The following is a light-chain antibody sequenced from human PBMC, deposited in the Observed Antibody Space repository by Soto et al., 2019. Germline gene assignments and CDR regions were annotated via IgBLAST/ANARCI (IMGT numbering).Light chain of an antibody. CDR1: QSVRSSS. Sequence: EIVLTQSPGTLSLSPGERASLFCRASQSVRSSSLAWYQQKRSQPPRLLIYGASSRATGIPDRFSGSGSGTYFTLTISRLEPEDFAVYFCQQYGDSPDTDRWTFGQGTKVEIK. J-gene: IGKJ1*01. CDR2: GAS. V-gene: IGKV3-20*01. CDR3: QQYGDSPDTDRWT.